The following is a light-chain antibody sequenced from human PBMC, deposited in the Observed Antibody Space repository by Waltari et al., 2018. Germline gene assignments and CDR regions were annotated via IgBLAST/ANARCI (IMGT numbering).Light chain of an antibody. CDR3: CSYAGSTTWV. V-gene: IGLV2-23*02. CDR2: DVN. Sequence: SALTQPASMSGSPGQSITVSCTGATSDIGSHNIVSWYQQHPGKAPKLMLYDVNRRPSGVSDRFSGSKSGITASLTISGLQAEDEADYYCCSYAGSTTWVFGGGTKLTVL. CDR1: TSDIGSHNI. J-gene: IGLJ3*02.